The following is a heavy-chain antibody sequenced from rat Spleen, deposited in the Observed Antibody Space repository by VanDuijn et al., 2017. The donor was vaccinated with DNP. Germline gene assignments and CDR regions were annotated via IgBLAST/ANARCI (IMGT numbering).Heavy chain of an antibody. CDR1: GFTFSDHN. CDR3: ARHRTIMPYYYAMDA. D-gene: IGHD1-12*01. Sequence: EVQLVESGGGLVQPGRSLKVSCVASGFTFSDHNMAWVRQAPKKSLEWVATISYDGSDTYYRDSVKGRFTISRDNAQSTLYLQMDSLRSEDTATYYCARHRTIMPYYYAMDAWGQGASVTVSS. V-gene: IGHV5-7*01. J-gene: IGHJ4*01. CDR2: ISYDGSDT.